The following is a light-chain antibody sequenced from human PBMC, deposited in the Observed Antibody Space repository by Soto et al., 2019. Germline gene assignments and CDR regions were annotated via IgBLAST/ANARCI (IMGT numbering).Light chain of an antibody. J-gene: IGLJ2*01. Sequence: NFMLTQPHSVSESPGQTVTISCTRSSGSIASNYVQWYQQRPGSSPTIVIYEDNQRPSGVPARFSGSIDSSSSSASLTISGLKSEDEPDYYCQSYDSDTVIFGGGTKLTVL. CDR2: EDN. V-gene: IGLV6-57*01. CDR3: QSYDSDTVI. CDR1: SGSIASNY.